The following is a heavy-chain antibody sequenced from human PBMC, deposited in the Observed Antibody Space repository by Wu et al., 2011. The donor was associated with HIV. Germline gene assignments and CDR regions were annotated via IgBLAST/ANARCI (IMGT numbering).Heavy chain of an antibody. CDR2: ISAYNGDT. CDR3: ARETAVGATG. V-gene: IGHV1-18*01. Sequence: AEVRSLGLSEGLLQGFWLHLYQLWYQLGATGPGQGLEWMGWISAYNGDTDYAQKFQGRVTMTTDTSTNTVYMELRSLTYDDTAVYYCARETAVGATGWGQGTLVTVSS. D-gene: IGHD1-26*01. CDR1: LHLYQLW. J-gene: IGHJ4*02.